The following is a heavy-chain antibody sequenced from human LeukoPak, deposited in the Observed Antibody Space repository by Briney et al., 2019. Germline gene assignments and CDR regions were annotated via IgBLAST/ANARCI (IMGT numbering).Heavy chain of an antibody. D-gene: IGHD6-19*01. Sequence: SETLSLTCTVSGGSISSYYWNWIRQPPGKGLEWIGYIYYSGSTNYNPSLKSRVTISVDTSKNQFSLKLNSVTAADTAVYYCGRRGQWLEEGWFDPWGQGTPVTVSS. CDR3: GRRGQWLEEGWFDP. CDR2: IYYSGST. J-gene: IGHJ5*02. CDR1: GGSISSYY. V-gene: IGHV4-59*08.